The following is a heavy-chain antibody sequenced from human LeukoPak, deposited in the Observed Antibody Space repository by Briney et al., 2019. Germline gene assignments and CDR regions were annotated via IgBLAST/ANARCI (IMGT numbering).Heavy chain of an antibody. Sequence: SETLSLTCTVSGGSISSYYWSWIRQPPGKGLEWIGYIYYSGSTNYNPSLKSRVTISVDTSKNQVSLKLSSVTAADTAVYYCARLSSGYGIGYWGQGTLVTVSS. V-gene: IGHV4-59*08. CDR3: ARLSSGYGIGY. J-gene: IGHJ4*02. CDR1: GGSISSYY. CDR2: IYYSGST. D-gene: IGHD5-12*01.